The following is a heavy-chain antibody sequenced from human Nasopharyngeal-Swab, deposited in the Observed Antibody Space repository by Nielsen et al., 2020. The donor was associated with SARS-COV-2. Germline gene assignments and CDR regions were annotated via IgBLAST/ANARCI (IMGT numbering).Heavy chain of an antibody. J-gene: IGHJ5*02. CDR1: GFAFSDYS. D-gene: IGHD4-17*01. CDR3: AKVGNDYGDYWFDP. V-gene: IGHV3-48*01. Sequence: GGSLRLSCAASGFAFSDYSMDWVRQAPGKGLEWVSYITSSSSTRYYADAVKGRFTISRDNSKNTLYLQMNSLRAEDTAVYYCAKVGNDYGDYWFDPWGQGTLVTVSS. CDR2: ITSSSSTR.